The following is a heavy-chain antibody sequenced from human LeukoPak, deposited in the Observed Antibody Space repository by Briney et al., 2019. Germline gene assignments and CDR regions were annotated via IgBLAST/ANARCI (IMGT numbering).Heavy chain of an antibody. Sequence: SGRSLRLSCAASGFTFDDYAMHWVRQAPGKGLEWVSGISWNSGSIGYADSVKGRFTISRDNAKSSLYLQMNSLRAEDTAVYYCAELGITMIGGVWGEGPTVTISS. J-gene: IGHJ6*01. V-gene: IGHV3-9*01. CDR3: AELGITMIGGV. CDR2: ISWNSGSI. D-gene: IGHD3-10*02. CDR1: GFTFDDYA.